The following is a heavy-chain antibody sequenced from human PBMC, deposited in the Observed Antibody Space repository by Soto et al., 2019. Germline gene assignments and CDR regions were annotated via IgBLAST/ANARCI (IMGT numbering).Heavy chain of an antibody. CDR3: ARESEDTMIVEPGGEDAFDI. V-gene: IGHV4-34*01. CDR2: INHSGST. Sequence: SETLSLTYAVYGGSFSGYYWSWIRQPPGKGLEWIGEINHSGSTNYNPSLKSRVTISVDTSKNQFSLKLSSVTAADTAVYYCARESEDTMIVEPGGEDAFDIWGQGTMVT. CDR1: GGSFSGYY. D-gene: IGHD3-22*01. J-gene: IGHJ3*02.